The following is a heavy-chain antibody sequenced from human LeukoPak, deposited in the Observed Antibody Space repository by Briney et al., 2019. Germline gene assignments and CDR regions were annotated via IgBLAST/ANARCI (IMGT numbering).Heavy chain of an antibody. Sequence: GGSLRLSCAASGFTFSSYAMSWVRQAPGKGLEWVSAISGSGGSTYYADSVKGRFTISRDNSKNTLYLQMNSLRAEDTTVYYCAKATPYSSSWPLEYFQHWGQGTLVTVSS. J-gene: IGHJ1*01. CDR1: GFTFSSYA. D-gene: IGHD6-13*01. CDR2: ISGSGGST. CDR3: AKATPYSSSWPLEYFQH. V-gene: IGHV3-23*01.